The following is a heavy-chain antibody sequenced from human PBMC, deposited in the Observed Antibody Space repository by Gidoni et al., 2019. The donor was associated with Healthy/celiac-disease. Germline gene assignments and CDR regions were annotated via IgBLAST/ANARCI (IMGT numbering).Heavy chain of an antibody. CDR1: GFPFSSYA. Sequence: QVQLVESGGGVVQPGRSLRLSCAASGFPFSSYAMHWVRQAPGKGLEWVAVISYDGSNRYYADSVKGRFTISRDNSKNTLYLQMNSLRAEDTAVYYCARDDPALTIYDFWSGLPRDWGQGTLVTVSS. V-gene: IGHV3-30*04. CDR3: ARDDPALTIYDFWSGLPRD. J-gene: IGHJ4*02. D-gene: IGHD3-3*01. CDR2: ISYDGSNR.